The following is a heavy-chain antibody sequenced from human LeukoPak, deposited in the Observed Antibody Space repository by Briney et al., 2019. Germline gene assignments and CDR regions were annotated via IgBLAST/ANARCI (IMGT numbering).Heavy chain of an antibody. D-gene: IGHD2-21*01. CDR1: GFTFSSYA. CDR3: AKDWRIWAKCDGECLDY. V-gene: IGHV3-23*01. J-gene: IGHJ4*02. Sequence: HPGGSLRLSCAASGFTFSSYAMSWVRQAPGRGLEWVSSIIGSGANTYYADSVKGRFTISRDNSKNTLYLQMNSLRAEDTAVYYCAKDWRIWAKCDGECLDYWGQGTPVTVSS. CDR2: IIGSGANT.